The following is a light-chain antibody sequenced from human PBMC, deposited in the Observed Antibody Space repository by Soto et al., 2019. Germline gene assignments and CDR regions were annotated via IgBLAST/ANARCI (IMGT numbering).Light chain of an antibody. CDR3: KSYAGSNTYV. Sequence: QSVLTQPTSVSGSPGQSITISCTGNHNDIGTYDYVSWYQQHPGRAPRLLIYGVTTRPSGISDRFSASKSGLTASLTISGLQPEDAADYYCKSYAGSNTYVFGSGTKVTVL. CDR2: GVT. V-gene: IGLV2-14*03. CDR1: HNDIGTYDY. J-gene: IGLJ1*01.